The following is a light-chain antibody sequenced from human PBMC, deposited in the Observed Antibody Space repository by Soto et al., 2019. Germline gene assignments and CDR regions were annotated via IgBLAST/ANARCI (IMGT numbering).Light chain of an antibody. V-gene: IGKV1-39*01. J-gene: IGKJ2*01. Sequence: DIQMTQSPSSLSASVGDRVTITCRASQSISRFLNWYQQKSGKAPELLIYVASRLHSGVPSRFSGSAAGTDFTLSCSSLQPEDFATDYRYQSYRPPQTVGQETKVETK. CDR2: VAS. CDR3: YQSYRPPQT. CDR1: QSISRF.